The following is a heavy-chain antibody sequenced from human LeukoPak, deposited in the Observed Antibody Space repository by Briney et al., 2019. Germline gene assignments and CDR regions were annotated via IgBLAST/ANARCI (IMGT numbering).Heavy chain of an antibody. Sequence: SVKVSCKASGGTLSSYAISWVRQAPGQGLEWMGGIIPIFGTANYAQKFQGRVTITTDKSTSTAYMELSSLRSEDTAVYYCAARYYYDSSGDIDYWGQGTLVTVSS. CDR2: IIPIFGTA. D-gene: IGHD3-22*01. CDR3: AARYYYDSSGDIDY. CDR1: GGTLSSYA. J-gene: IGHJ4*02. V-gene: IGHV1-69*05.